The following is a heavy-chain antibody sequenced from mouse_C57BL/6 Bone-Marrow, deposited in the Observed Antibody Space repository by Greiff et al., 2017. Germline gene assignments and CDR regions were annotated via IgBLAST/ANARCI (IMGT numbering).Heavy chain of an antibody. CDR1: GYTFTDYE. CDR2: IDPETGGT. Sequence: QVQLQQSGAELVRPGASVTLSCKASGYTFTDYEMHWVKQTPVHGLEWIGAIDPETGGTAYNQKFKGKAILTADKSSSTAYMELRSLTSEASAVYYCTRFDYYGSFDYWGQGTTLTVSS. J-gene: IGHJ2*01. D-gene: IGHD1-1*01. CDR3: TRFDYYGSFDY. V-gene: IGHV1-15*01.